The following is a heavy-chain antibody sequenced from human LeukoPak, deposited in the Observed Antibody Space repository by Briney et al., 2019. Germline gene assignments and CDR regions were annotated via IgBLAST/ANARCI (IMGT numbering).Heavy chain of an antibody. Sequence: GGTLRLSCAVSGFTFSSYWMHWVRQAPGKGLVWVSRINSDGSSTSYADSVKGRFTISRDNAKNTLYLQMNSLRAEDTAVYYCASWEVPAVMPQDYWGQGTLVTVSS. CDR1: GFTFSSYW. V-gene: IGHV3-74*01. CDR2: INSDGSST. CDR3: ASWEVPAVMPQDY. D-gene: IGHD2-2*01. J-gene: IGHJ4*02.